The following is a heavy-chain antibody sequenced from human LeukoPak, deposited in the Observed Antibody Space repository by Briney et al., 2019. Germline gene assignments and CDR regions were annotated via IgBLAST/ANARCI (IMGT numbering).Heavy chain of an antibody. CDR2: IDPSDSYT. CDR3: ASAYLPSSYYDFWSGYYRYYYYGMDV. D-gene: IGHD3-3*01. CDR1: GYSFTSYW. V-gene: IGHV5-10-1*01. J-gene: IGHJ6*02. Sequence: GESLRISCKGSGYSFTSYWISWVRQMPGKGLEWMGRIDPSDSYTNYSPSFQGHVTISADKSISTAYLQWSSLKASDTAMYYCASAYLPSSYYDFWSGYYRYYYYGMDVWGQGTTVTVSS.